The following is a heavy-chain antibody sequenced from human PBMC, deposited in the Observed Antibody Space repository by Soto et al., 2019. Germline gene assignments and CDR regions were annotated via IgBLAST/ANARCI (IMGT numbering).Heavy chain of an antibody. CDR3: VKDQTTMKPPY. Sequence: PGGSLRLSCAASGFTFSSYAMSWVRQAPGKGLEWVSGISGSGGTTYYADSVKGRFTISRDNYKNTLYLQMDSLRADDTAVFYCVKDQTTMKPPYWGQGTLVTVSS. CDR1: GFTFSSYA. J-gene: IGHJ4*02. D-gene: IGHD4-17*01. V-gene: IGHV3-23*01. CDR2: ISGSGGTT.